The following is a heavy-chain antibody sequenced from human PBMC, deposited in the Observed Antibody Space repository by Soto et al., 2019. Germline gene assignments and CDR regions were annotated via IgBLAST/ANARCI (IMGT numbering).Heavy chain of an antibody. D-gene: IGHD3-10*01. CDR3: ARALFLFDPAQNYYFDY. CDR2: INHSGRT. V-gene: IGHV4-34*01. Sequence: SETLSLTCAVYGVSFSGYYWSWIRQPPGKGLEWIGEINHSGRTKYNPSLKSRVTISVDTSKNQISLKLSSVTAADTAVYFCARALFLFDPAQNYYFDYWGQGTLGTVSS. J-gene: IGHJ4*02. CDR1: GVSFSGYY.